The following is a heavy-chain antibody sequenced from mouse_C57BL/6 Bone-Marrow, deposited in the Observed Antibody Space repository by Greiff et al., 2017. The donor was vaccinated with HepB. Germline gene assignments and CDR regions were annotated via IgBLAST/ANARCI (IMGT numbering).Heavy chain of an antibody. D-gene: IGHD1-1*01. CDR1: GFTFSDYG. CDR2: ISSGSSTI. J-gene: IGHJ2*01. V-gene: IGHV5-17*01. CDR3: ARPYYYGSSSYFDY. Sequence: EVKLMESGGGLVKPGGSLKLSCAASGFTFSDYGMHWVRQAPEKGLEWVAYISSGSSTIYYADTVKGRCTISRDNAKNTLFLQMTSLRSEDTAMYYCARPYYYGSSSYFDYWGQGTTLTVSS.